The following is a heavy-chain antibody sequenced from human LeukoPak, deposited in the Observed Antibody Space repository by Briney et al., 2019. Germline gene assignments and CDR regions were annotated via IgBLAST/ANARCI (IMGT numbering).Heavy chain of an antibody. CDR3: AKDGGGGQWLRHNYFDY. V-gene: IGHV3-30-3*01. J-gene: IGHJ4*02. D-gene: IGHD5-12*01. CDR1: GFTFSSYA. CDR2: ISYDGSNK. Sequence: PGGSLRLSCAASGFTFSSYAMHWVRQAPGKGLEWVAVISYDGSNKYYADSVKGRFTISRDNSKNTLYLQMNSLRAEDTAVYYCAKDGGGGQWLRHNYFDYWGQGTLVTVSS.